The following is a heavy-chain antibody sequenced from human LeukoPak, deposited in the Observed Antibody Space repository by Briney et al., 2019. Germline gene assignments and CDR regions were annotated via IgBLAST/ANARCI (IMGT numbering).Heavy chain of an antibody. CDR2: INSDGSET. J-gene: IGHJ4*02. CDR3: ARVRMGDDFNPFDY. V-gene: IGHV3-74*03. Sequence: GGSLRLSCAASGFTFSRFWIYWVRHAPGKGLVWVSRINSDGSETMYADSVKGRFTISRDNARNTLYPQMNSLRAEDTAVYYCARVRMGDDFNPFDYWGQGTLVTVSS. CDR1: GFTFSRFW. D-gene: IGHD3-16*01.